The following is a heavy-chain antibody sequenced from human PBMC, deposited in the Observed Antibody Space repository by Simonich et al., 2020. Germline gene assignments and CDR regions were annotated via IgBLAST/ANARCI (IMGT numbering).Heavy chain of an antibody. J-gene: IGHJ4*02. CDR1: GGSISSYY. CDR3: ARLPDY. CDR2: IYYSGST. V-gene: IGHV4-59*08. Sequence: QVQLQESGPGLVKPSETLCLTCTVSGGSISSYYWSWIRQPPGKGLEWSGYIYYSGSTNYNPSLKSRVTISVDTSKNQFSLKLSSVTAADTAVYYCARLPDYWGQGTLVTVSS.